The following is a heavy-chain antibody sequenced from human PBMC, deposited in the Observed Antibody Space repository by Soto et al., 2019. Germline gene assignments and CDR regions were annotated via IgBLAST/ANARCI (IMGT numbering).Heavy chain of an antibody. CDR1: GGTFSSYA. J-gene: IGHJ6*02. CDR3: ASKNYYYYGMDV. V-gene: IGHV1-69*01. CDR2: IIPIFGTA. Sequence: QVQLVQSGAEVKKPGSSVKVSCKASGGTFSSYAISWVRQAPGQGLEWMGGIIPIFGTANYAQKLQGRVTITADESTSTDYMELSSLRSEDTAVYYCASKNYYYYGMDVWGQGTTVTVSS.